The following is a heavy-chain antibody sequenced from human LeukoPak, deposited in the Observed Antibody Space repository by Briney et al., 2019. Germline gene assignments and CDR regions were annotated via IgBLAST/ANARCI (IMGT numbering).Heavy chain of an antibody. D-gene: IGHD4-23*01. CDR3: ARDYGGTSPFDY. CDR1: GFTFSSYA. J-gene: IGHJ4*02. Sequence: QTGGSLRLSCAASGFTFSSYAMHWVRQAPGKGLEWVSYISSSGTTIYYADSVKGRFTISRDNAKNSLYLQMNSLRAEDTAVYYCARDYGGTSPFDYWGQGTLVTVSS. V-gene: IGHV3-48*03. CDR2: ISSSGTTI.